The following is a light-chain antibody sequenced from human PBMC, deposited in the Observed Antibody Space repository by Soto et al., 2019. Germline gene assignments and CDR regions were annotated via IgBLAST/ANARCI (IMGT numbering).Light chain of an antibody. J-gene: IGKJ4*01. Sequence: DIQMTQSPSSVSASVGERVTITCRASQGISSRLAWYQQKPGKAPNLLIYAASSLQSGVPSRFSGSGSETDFTLTIGSLQPEDFAPYYCQQSNSFPLTFGGGTKVEIK. V-gene: IGKV1-12*01. CDR3: QQSNSFPLT. CDR2: AAS. CDR1: QGISSR.